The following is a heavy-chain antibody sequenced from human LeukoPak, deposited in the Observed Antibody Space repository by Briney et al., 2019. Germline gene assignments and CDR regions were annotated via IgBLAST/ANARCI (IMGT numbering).Heavy chain of an antibody. V-gene: IGHV4-28*01. J-gene: IGHJ4*02. CDR1: GYSISSRHW. Sequence: SETLSLTCAVSGYSISSRHWWGWIRQPPGKGLEWIGHIYYDGRTYYNPSLKSRVTISVDTSKSQFSLKLSSVTAADTAVYFCARHLYSGYDRVFDYWGQGSLVTVSS. CDR3: ARHLYSGYDRVFDY. D-gene: IGHD5-12*01. CDR2: IYYDGRT.